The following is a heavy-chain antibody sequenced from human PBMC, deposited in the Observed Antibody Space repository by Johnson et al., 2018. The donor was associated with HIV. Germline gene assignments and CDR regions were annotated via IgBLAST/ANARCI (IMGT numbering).Heavy chain of an antibody. CDR2: IYSGGST. CDR1: GFTVSSNY. J-gene: IGHJ3*02. Sequence: VQLVESGGGLIQPGGSLRLSCAASGFTVSSNYMSWVRQAPGKGLEWVSVIYSGGSTYYADSVKGRFTISRDNSKNTLYLQMNSLRAEDTAVDYCAREGGSSGPDAFDIWGQGTMVTVSS. CDR3: AREGGSSGPDAFDI. V-gene: IGHV3-53*01. D-gene: IGHD3-16*01.